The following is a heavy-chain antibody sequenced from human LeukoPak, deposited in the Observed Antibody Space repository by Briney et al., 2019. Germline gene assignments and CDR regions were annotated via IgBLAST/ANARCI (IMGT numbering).Heavy chain of an antibody. J-gene: IGHJ5*02. CDR3: ARHYYYGSGSYYNWFDP. V-gene: IGHV4-59*05. D-gene: IGHD3-10*01. Sequence: SETLSLTCTVSGGSISSYYWSWIRQPPGKGLEWIGSIYYSGSIYYNPSLKSRVTISVDTSKNQFSLKLSSVTAADTAVYYCARHYYYGSGSYYNWFDPWGQGTLVTVSS. CDR2: IYYSGSI. CDR1: GGSISSYY.